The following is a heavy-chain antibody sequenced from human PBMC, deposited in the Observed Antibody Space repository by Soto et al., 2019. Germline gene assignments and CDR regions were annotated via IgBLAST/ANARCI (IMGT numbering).Heavy chain of an antibody. J-gene: IGHJ5*02. Sequence: QVQLVQSGAEVKKPGSSVKVSCKASGGTFSSYTISWVRQAPGQGLEWMGRIIPIRGIANYAQKFQGRVTITADKSPSTAYMELSSLRSEDTAVYYCARGDRYDILTGPDPPYNWFDPWGQGTLVTVSS. V-gene: IGHV1-69*02. CDR1: GGTFSSYT. D-gene: IGHD3-9*01. CDR3: ARGDRYDILTGPDPPYNWFDP. CDR2: IIPIRGIA.